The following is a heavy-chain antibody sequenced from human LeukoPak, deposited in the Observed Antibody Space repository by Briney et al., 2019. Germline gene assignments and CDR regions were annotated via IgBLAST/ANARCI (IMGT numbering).Heavy chain of an antibody. D-gene: IGHD3-22*01. V-gene: IGHV1-2*02. CDR2: INPNSGGT. Sequence: ASVKVSCKASGYTFTGYYMHWVRQAPGQGLEWMGWINPNSGGTNYAQKFRGRVTLTRDTSISTAYMELSRLRSDDTAVYYCARDGALNYYDSNGSRHTSDYWGQGTQVTVSS. CDR1: GYTFTGYY. CDR3: ARDGALNYYDSNGSRHTSDY. J-gene: IGHJ4*02.